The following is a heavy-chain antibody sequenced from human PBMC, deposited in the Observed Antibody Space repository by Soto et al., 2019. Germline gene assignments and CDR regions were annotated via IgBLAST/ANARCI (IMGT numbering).Heavy chain of an antibody. CDR2: ISSSSSTI. D-gene: IGHD1-26*01. CDR1: GFTFSSYS. V-gene: IGHV3-48*02. CDR3: AREGGNLNRFDP. J-gene: IGHJ5*02. Sequence: EVQLVESGGGLVQPGGSLRLSCAASGFTFSSYSMNWVRQAPGKGLEWVSYISSSSSTIYYADSVKGRFTISRDNAKNSLYVQLNSLRDEDTAVYYCAREGGNLNRFDPWGQGTLVTVSS.